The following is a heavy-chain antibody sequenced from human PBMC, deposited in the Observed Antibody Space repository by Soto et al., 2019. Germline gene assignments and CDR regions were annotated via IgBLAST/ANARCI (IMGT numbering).Heavy chain of an antibody. D-gene: IGHD1-26*01. CDR2: ISYDGSNK. CDR3: AKDRKKVWAAGLLEWYFDY. J-gene: IGHJ4*02. Sequence: PGGSLRLSCAASGFTFSSYGMHWVRQAPGKGLEWVAVISYDGSNKYYADSVKGRFTISRDNSKNTLYLQMNSLRAEDTAVYYCAKDRKKVWAAGLLEWYFDYWGQGTLVTVSS. CDR1: GFTFSSYG. V-gene: IGHV3-30*18.